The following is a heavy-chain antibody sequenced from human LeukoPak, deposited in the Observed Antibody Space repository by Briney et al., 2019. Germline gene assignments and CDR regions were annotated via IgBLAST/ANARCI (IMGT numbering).Heavy chain of an antibody. CDR2: IYTSGST. J-gene: IGHJ5*02. V-gene: IGHV4-4*09. CDR1: GGSISSYY. D-gene: IGHD6-13*01. Sequence: PSETLSLTCTVSGGSISSYYWSWIRQPPGKGLEWLGYIYTSGSTNYNPSLKSRVTISVGTSKNQFSLKLSSVTAADTAVYYCARAVYSSSWYSENWFDPWGQGTLVTVSS. CDR3: ARAVYSSSWYSENWFDP.